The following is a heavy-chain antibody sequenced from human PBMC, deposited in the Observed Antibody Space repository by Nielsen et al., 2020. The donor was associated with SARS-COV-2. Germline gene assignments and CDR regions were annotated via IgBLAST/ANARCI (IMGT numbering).Heavy chain of an antibody. CDR1: GYTFTGYY. D-gene: IGHD6-13*01. Sequence: ASVKVSCKASGYTFTGYYMHWVRQAPGQGLEWMGWINPNSGGTNYAQKFQGRVTMTRDTSISTAYMELSRLRSDDTAVYYCARADSSSWYPYYYYYGMDVWGQGTTVTVSS. CDR3: ARADSSSWYPYYYYYGMDV. CDR2: INPNSGGT. J-gene: IGHJ6*02. V-gene: IGHV1-2*02.